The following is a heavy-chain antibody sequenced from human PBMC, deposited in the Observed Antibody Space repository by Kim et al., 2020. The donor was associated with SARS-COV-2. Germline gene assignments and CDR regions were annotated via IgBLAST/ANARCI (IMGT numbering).Heavy chain of an antibody. CDR3: SRLTRGDTVGY. V-gene: IGHV3-7*01. Sequence: HYVDSVKGRFTISRDNAKSSLYLQMNSLRADDTAVYYCSRLTRGDTVGYWGQGTLVTVSS. J-gene: IGHJ4*02. D-gene: IGHD3-10*01.